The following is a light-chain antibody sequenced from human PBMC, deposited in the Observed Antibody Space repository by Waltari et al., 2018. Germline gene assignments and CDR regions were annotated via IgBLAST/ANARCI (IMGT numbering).Light chain of an antibody. V-gene: IGLV1-47*01. Sequence: QSVLTQPPSASGTPGQRVTISCSGSSSNIGSNYVYWYQQLPATTPKLLICRNNQRPSGVPDRFSGSKSGTSASLAISGLRSEDEADYYCAAWDDSLSGLVFGGGTKLTVL. CDR1: SSNIGSNY. CDR3: AAWDDSLSGLV. CDR2: RNN. J-gene: IGLJ2*01.